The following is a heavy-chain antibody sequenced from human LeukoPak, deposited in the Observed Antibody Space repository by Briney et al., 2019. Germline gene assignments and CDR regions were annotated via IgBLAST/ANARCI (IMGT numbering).Heavy chain of an antibody. CDR1: GYTFTDYA. CDR3: ARGGQQWRGGNYFDS. J-gene: IGHJ4*02. Sequence: ASVKVSCKASGYTFTDYALHWVRQAPGQSLEWMGWITTGRGETRYSQDFQRRITLTRDKSANTVYMDLSDLTSEDTAVYYCARGGQQWRGGNYFDSWGQGTLVAVSS. D-gene: IGHD6-19*01. CDR2: ITTGRGET. V-gene: IGHV1-3*03.